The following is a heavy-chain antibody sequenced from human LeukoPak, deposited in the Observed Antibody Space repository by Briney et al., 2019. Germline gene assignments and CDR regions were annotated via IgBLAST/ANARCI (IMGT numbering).Heavy chain of an antibody. CDR1: GFTFSTYW. CDR2: IDSDGSTT. CDR3: ARGGGDHAFDV. Sequence: GGSLRLSCAASGFTFSTYWMHWVRHRPGKGLVWVSRIDSDGSTTIYADSVKGRFTITRDNAKNTLYLQMDSLRAEDTAVYYCARGGGDHAFDVWGQGTMVTVSS. J-gene: IGHJ3*01. V-gene: IGHV3-74*01. D-gene: IGHD2-21*02.